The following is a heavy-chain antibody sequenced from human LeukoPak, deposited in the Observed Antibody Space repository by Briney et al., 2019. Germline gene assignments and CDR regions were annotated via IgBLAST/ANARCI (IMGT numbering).Heavy chain of an antibody. D-gene: IGHD5-18*01. Sequence: SQTLSLTCTVSGGSITNGHYYWNWLRQHPGKGLEWIGYIYHSGSTYYNPSLKSRVTISVDRSKNQFSLKLSSVTAADTAVYYCARGGYSYGYYFDYWGQGTLVTVSS. CDR3: ARGGYSYGYYFDY. J-gene: IGHJ4*02. CDR2: IYHSGST. V-gene: IGHV4-30-2*01. CDR1: GGSITNGHYY.